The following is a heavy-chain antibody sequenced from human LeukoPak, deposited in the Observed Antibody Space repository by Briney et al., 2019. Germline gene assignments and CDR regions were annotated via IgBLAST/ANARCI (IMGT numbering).Heavy chain of an antibody. Sequence: SETLSLTCAVYGGSFSGYYWSWIRQPPGKGLEWIGEINHSGSTNYNPSLKSRVTISVDTSKNQFSLKLSSVTAADTAVYYCARHPRRRDGYLGYWGQGTLVTVSS. V-gene: IGHV4-34*01. J-gene: IGHJ4*02. CDR3: ARHPRRRDGYLGY. CDR1: GGSFSGYY. CDR2: INHSGST. D-gene: IGHD5-24*01.